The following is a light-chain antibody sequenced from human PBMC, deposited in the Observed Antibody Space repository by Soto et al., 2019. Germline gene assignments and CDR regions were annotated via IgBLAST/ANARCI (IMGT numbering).Light chain of an antibody. Sequence: AIRMTQSPSSLSASTGDRVTITCRASQDVSGYVAWYQQKPGRAPNLLVYAASTLQAGVPSRFSGSASGTEFTLTITCLQSEDYATYCCQQYHTQATFGQGTRVDIK. CDR1: QDVSGY. CDR2: AAS. J-gene: IGKJ1*01. CDR3: QQYHTQAT. V-gene: IGKV1-8*01.